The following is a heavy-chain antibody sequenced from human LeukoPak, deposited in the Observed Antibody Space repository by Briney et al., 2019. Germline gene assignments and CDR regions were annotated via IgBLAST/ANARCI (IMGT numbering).Heavy chain of an antibody. Sequence: GGSLRLSCAASGFTFSSYAMHWVRQAPGKGLEWVAVISYDGSNKYYADSVKGRFTISRDNSKNTLYLQMNSLRAEDTAVYYCAKAPGGIVGYWGQGTLVTVSS. D-gene: IGHD3-16*01. CDR1: GFTFSSYA. J-gene: IGHJ4*02. CDR2: ISYDGSNK. V-gene: IGHV3-30*14. CDR3: AKAPGGIVGY.